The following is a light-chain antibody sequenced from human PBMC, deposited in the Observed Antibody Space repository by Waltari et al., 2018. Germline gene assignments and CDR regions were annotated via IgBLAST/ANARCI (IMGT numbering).Light chain of an antibody. CDR2: WAS. Sequence: DIVMTQSPDSLAVSLGERVTINCKSRQSLLYSSNNKNYLAWDPQKPGQAPKLLIYWASTRESGSLNRFSGSGSGTDFTLIISGLQAEDVAVYYCQKYYDVPWTFGQGTKVEF. CDR1: QSLLYSSNNKNY. CDR3: QKYYDVPWT. J-gene: IGKJ1*01. V-gene: IGKV4-1*01.